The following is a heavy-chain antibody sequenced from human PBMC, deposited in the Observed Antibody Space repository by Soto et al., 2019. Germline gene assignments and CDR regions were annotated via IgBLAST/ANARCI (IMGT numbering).Heavy chain of an antibody. CDR3: AKENGILVANWGIFQS. V-gene: IGHV3-23*01. J-gene: IGHJ5*02. Sequence: EVQLLESGGGLVQPGGSLRLSCAASGFGFGGFAMNWVRQAPWKGLEWVSAIRATGDTTHYADSVKGRFTISRDTSKNILYLQMNSLRAEDTAVYYCAKENGILVANWGIFQSWGQGTLVTVSS. CDR1: GFGFGGFA. CDR2: IRATGDTT. D-gene: IGHD7-27*01.